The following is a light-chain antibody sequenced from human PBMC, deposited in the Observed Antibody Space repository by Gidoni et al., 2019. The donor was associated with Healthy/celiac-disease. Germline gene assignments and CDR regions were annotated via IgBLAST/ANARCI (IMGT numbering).Light chain of an antibody. Sequence: SYELTQPPSVSVSPGQTASITCSGDKLGDKYACWYQQKPGQSPVLVIYQDSKRPSGIPERFSGSNSGSPATLTISGTQAMDEADYYCQAWDSSTGVFGTGTKVTVL. CDR1: KLGDKY. CDR3: QAWDSSTGV. J-gene: IGLJ1*01. V-gene: IGLV3-1*01. CDR2: QDS.